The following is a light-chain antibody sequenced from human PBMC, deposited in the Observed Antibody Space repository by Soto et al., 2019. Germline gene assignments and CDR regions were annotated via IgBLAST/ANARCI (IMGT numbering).Light chain of an antibody. CDR3: QQSYSTLRWT. Sequence: DIQMTQSPSSLSASVGDRVTITCRASQSISSYLNWYQQKPGKAPKLLIYAASSLQSGVPSRFSGSGSGTDFTLTISSLQPEDFATYYCQQSYSTLRWTFGQGTRWISN. J-gene: IGKJ1*01. CDR1: QSISSY. V-gene: IGKV1-39*01. CDR2: AAS.